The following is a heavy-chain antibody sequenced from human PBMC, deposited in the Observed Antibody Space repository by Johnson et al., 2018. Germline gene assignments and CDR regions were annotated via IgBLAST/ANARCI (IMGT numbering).Heavy chain of an antibody. CDR2: INTDGRTT. D-gene: IGHD3-16*01. J-gene: IGHJ4*02. CDR1: GFTFSSYW. Sequence: VQLVESGGGLVQPGGSLRLSCAASGFTFSSYWMHWVRQAPGKGLVWVSRINTDGRTTDYADSVKGRFTISRDNAKNTLYLQMNSLRGEDTSLYYCARYGIGFSYGYSAHWGQGTLVTVSS. CDR3: ARYGIGFSYGYSAH. V-gene: IGHV3-74*01.